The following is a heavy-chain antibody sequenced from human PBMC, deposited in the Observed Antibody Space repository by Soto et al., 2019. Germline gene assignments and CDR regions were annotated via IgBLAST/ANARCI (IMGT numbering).Heavy chain of an antibody. CDR2: IYYSGST. V-gene: IGHV4-39*01. CDR1: GGSISSSSYY. J-gene: IGHJ5*02. Sequence: SETLSLTCTVSGGSISSSSYYWGWIRQPPGKGLGWIGSIYYSGSTYYSPSLKSRVTISVDTSKNQFSLKLSSVTAADTAVYYFFLLGYCSGGSCYSDRVWFDPWGQETLVTVSS. D-gene: IGHD2-15*01. CDR3: FLLGYCSGGSCYSDRVWFDP.